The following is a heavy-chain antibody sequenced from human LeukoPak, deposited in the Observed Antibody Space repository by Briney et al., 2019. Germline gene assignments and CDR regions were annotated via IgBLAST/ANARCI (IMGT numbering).Heavy chain of an antibody. J-gene: IGHJ4*02. V-gene: IGHV4-34*01. Sequence: PSETLSLTCAVYGASYNAYYWRWIRQPPGKGLEWIGDIDHRGTATYNPPLKSRLTISADASKNQFSLKLNSVTDADTAVYYCAVGITILGVAASFDSWGQGTLVIVSS. D-gene: IGHD3-3*01. CDR2: IDHRGTA. CDR3: AVGITILGVAASFDS. CDR1: GASYNAYY.